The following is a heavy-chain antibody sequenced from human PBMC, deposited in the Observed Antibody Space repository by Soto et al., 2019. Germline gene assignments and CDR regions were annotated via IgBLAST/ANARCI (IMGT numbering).Heavy chain of an antibody. CDR2: IKYSGTT. CDR3: ARHGITGSYYDAFDI. J-gene: IGHJ3*02. V-gene: IGHV4-39*01. CDR1: GGSISSRCCH. D-gene: IGHD1-26*01. Sequence: SDSLSHTYTPSGGSISSRCCHRSWICQPPVYGLEWIASIKYSGTTFYNPSLKSRVTLSVDTSKNQFALKLSSVTAAETAVYYCARHGITGSYYDAFDIWGQGTMVT.